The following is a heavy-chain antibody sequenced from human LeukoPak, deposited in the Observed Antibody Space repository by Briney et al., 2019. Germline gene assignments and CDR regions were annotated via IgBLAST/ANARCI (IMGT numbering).Heavy chain of an antibody. J-gene: IGHJ4*02. CDR2: IWYDRSNK. CDR1: GFTFSSYG. Sequence: GGSLRLSCAASGFTFSSYGMHWVRQAPGKGLEWVAVIWYDRSNKYYADSVKGRFTISRDNSKNTLYLQMNSLRAEDTAVYYCAKDRTLAAAGTDVDYWGQGTLVTVSS. V-gene: IGHV3-33*06. D-gene: IGHD6-13*01. CDR3: AKDRTLAAAGTDVDY.